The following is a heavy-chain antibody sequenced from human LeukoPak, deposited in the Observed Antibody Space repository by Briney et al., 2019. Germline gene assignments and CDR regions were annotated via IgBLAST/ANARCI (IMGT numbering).Heavy chain of an antibody. D-gene: IGHD3-9*01. V-gene: IGHV3-21*01. J-gene: IGHJ5*02. CDR2: ISSSSSYI. CDR3: ARDGDLTGYYNWFDP. Sequence: GGSLRLSCAASGFTFSSYSMNWVRQAPGKGLEWVSSISSSSSYIYYADSVKGRFTISRDNAKNSLYLQMNSLRAEDTAVYDGARDGDLTGYYNWFDPWGQGTLVTVSS. CDR1: GFTFSSYS.